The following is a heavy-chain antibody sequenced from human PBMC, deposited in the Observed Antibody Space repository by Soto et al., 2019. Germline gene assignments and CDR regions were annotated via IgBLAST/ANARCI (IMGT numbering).Heavy chain of an antibody. CDR2: IYYSGST. CDR1: GGSISSCDYY. CDR3: ARDRLLRYYDSSGYYYKPDAFDI. J-gene: IGHJ3*02. V-gene: IGHV4-30-4*01. Sequence: SETLSLTCTVSGGSISSCDYYWSWIRQPPGKGLEWIGYIYYSGSTYYNPSLKSRVTISVDTSKNQFSLKLSSVTAADTAVYYCARDRLLRYYDSSGYYYKPDAFDIWGQGTMVTVSS. D-gene: IGHD3-22*01.